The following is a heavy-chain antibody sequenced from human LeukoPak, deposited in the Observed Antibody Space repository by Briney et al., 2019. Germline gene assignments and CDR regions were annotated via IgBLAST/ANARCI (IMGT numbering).Heavy chain of an antibody. J-gene: IGHJ4*02. V-gene: IGHV4-61*02. CDR1: GSPMSSGDYY. D-gene: IGHD4-17*01. Sequence: PSETLSLTCTVSGSPMSSGDYYWNWIRQPAGKGLDWIGRISTSGRTSYKPSLKSRVTLAVDTSNNQFSLILTSVSAADTAVYYCARDLTDYGDYEVYWGQGILVTVSS. CDR2: ISTSGRT. CDR3: ARDLTDYGDYEVY.